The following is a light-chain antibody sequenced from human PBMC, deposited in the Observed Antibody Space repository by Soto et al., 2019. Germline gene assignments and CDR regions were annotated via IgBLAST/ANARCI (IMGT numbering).Light chain of an antibody. J-gene: IGLJ1*01. CDR1: SSDVGSYNL. CDR2: EGN. Sequence: QSALTQPASVSGSPGQSITISCTGTSSDVGSYNLVSWYQQHPGKAPKLMIYEGNKRPSGVSNRFSGSKSANTASLTISGLQTEDEADYYCGSYAGTNTFVFGTGTKVTVL. V-gene: IGLV2-23*01. CDR3: GSYAGTNTFV.